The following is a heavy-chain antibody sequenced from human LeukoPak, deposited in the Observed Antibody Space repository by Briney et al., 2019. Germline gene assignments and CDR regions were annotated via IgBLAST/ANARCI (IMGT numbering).Heavy chain of an antibody. CDR2: IYYSGST. J-gene: IGHJ5*02. CDR1: GGSISSYY. D-gene: IGHD6-13*01. Sequence: SETLSLTCTVSGGSISSYYWSWIRQPPGKGLEWIGYIYYSGSTNYNPSLKSRVTISVDTSKNQFSLKLSSVTAADTAVYYCARDSRQQGFDPWGQGTLVTVSS. V-gene: IGHV4-59*01. CDR3: ARDSRQQGFDP.